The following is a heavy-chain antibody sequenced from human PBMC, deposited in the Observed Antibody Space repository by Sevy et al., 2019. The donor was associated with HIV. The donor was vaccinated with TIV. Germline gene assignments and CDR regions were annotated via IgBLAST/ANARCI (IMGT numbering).Heavy chain of an antibody. Sequence: GGSLRLSCAASGFTFSSYEMNWVRQAPGKGLEWMSYISNSGTAMYYSDSVRGRFTISRDNARRSLYLQMNSLRAEDTTVYYCARDLPPSATTVPHFDCWGQGPLVTVSS. V-gene: IGHV3-48*03. D-gene: IGHD4-17*01. CDR3: ARDLPPSATTVPHFDC. CDR2: ISNSGTAM. CDR1: GFTFSSYE. J-gene: IGHJ4*02.